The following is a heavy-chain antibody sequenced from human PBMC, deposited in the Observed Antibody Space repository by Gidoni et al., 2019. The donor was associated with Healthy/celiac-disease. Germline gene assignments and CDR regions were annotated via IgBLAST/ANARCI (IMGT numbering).Heavy chain of an antibody. CDR1: GFTFSNAW. D-gene: IGHD1-26*01. J-gene: IGHJ4*02. Sequence: EVQLVESGGGLVKPGGSLRLSCAASGFTFSNAWMSWVRQAPEKGLEWVGRIKSKTDGGTTDYAAPVKGRFTISRDDSKNTLYLQINSLKTEDTAVYYCTTAVSVSEGGSYYSYFDYWGQGTLVTVSS. CDR2: IKSKTDGGTT. V-gene: IGHV3-15*01. CDR3: TTAVSVSEGGSYYSYFDY.